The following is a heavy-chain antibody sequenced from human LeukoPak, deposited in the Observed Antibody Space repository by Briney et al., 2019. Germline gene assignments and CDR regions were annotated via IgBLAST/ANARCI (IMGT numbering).Heavy chain of an antibody. J-gene: IGHJ6*02. CDR1: GGSISSGGYY. D-gene: IGHD3-22*01. CDR2: IYYSGST. CDR3: ARCPGGYSRYYSYYGMDV. Sequence: PSETLSLTCTVSGGSISSGGYYWSGIRQHPGKGLEWIGYIYYSGSTYYNPSLKSPLTISVDTSKNQFSLKLSSVTAADTAVYYCARCPGGYSRYYSYYGMDVWGRGTTVTVSS. V-gene: IGHV4-31*01.